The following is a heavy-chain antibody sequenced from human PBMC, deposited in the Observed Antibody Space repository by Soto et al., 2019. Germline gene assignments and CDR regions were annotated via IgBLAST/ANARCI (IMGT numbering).Heavy chain of an antibody. CDR2: IYYSGTT. J-gene: IGHJ4*02. D-gene: IGHD3-3*01. CDR3: ARHYPKLACTMLDC. CDR1: GGSISAYC. Sequence: TSETLSLTCTVSGGSISAYCWSWIRQPPGKGLEWIGYIYYSGTTNYNPSLKSRVTILVDTTKNQFSLKLSSVTAADTAVYYCARHYPKLACTMLDCWGQGTLVTVSS. V-gene: IGHV4-59*08.